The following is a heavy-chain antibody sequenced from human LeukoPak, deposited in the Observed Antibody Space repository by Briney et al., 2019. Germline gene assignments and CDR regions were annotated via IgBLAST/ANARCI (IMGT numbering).Heavy chain of an antibody. CDR1: GFTYSNYG. CDR3: ARDSSSGWFYFDY. Sequence: GGSLRLSCAASGFTYSNYGMLWVRQAPGKGLDWVAFIRFDGGHKYYADSVKGRFTISRDNSKNTLYLQMNSLRAEDTAVYYCARDSSSGWFYFDYWGQGTLVTVSS. V-gene: IGHV3-30*02. CDR2: IRFDGGHK. J-gene: IGHJ4*02. D-gene: IGHD6-19*01.